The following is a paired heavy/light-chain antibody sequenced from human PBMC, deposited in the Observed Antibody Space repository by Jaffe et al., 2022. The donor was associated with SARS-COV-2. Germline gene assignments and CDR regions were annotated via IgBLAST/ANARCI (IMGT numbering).Heavy chain of an antibody. V-gene: IGHV3-15*01. CDR1: GMNFIPAW. CDR2: IKSNGLGGTT. J-gene: IGHJ5*02. CDR3: AHLRFAGEYGIGEPQLNT. Sequence: EVQVVESGGGLVRPGGSLRLSCAVSGMNFIPAWMSWVRQAPRKGLEWIGRIKSNGLGGTTDYGTSVRGRFTISRDDVKKTVYLQMNSLKTEDTALYYCAHLRFAGEYGIGEPQLNTWGQGTLVTVSS. D-gene: IGHD3-10*01.
Light chain of an antibody. J-gene: IGKJ1*01. V-gene: IGKV2-28*01. CDR2: LGS. CDR3: MQSLQTPRT. CDR1: QSLLHRNGNNF. Sequence: DIVLTQSPLSLPVTPGEPASISCRSTQSLLHRNGNNFLDWYLQKPGQSPQLLIYLGSNRASGVPDRFSGSGSGTDFTLKISRVETEDVGVYYCMQSLQTPRTFGQGTKVEIK.